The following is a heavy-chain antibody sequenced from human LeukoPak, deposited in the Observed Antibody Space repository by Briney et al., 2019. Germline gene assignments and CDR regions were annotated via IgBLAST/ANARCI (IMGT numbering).Heavy chain of an antibody. CDR1: GVSINDYY. Sequence: SETLSLTCVVFGVSINDYYWSWIRQSPGKGPEWIGEISHTEGTRYNPSLESRVTMSVGTSENQLSLKLIFVTAADTAVYYCARIRCGHSGSVCYNHWGLETLVTVSS. CDR2: ISHTEGT. CDR3: ARIRCGHSGSVCYNH. J-gene: IGHJ4*02. D-gene: IGHD3-9*01. V-gene: IGHV4-34*01.